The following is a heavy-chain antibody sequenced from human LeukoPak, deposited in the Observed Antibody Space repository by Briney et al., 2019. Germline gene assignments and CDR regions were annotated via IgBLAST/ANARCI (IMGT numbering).Heavy chain of an antibody. Sequence: GGSLRLSCAASGFTFSSYAMHWVRQAPGKGLEWVAVISYDGSNKYYADSVKGRFTISRDNSKNTLYLQMNSLRAEDTAVYYCARDYYDSSGYIDYWGQGTLVTVSS. D-gene: IGHD3-22*01. J-gene: IGHJ4*02. CDR2: ISYDGSNK. V-gene: IGHV3-30*04. CDR3: ARDYYDSSGYIDY. CDR1: GFTFSSYA.